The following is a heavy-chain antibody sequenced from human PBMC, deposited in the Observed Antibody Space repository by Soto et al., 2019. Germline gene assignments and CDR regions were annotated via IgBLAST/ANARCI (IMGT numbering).Heavy chain of an antibody. CDR2: INPNSGGT. V-gene: IGHV1-2*02. CDR1: GYTFTGYY. CDR3: ARASIPVGATGYDY. D-gene: IGHD1-26*01. J-gene: IGHJ4*02. Sequence: ASVKVSCKASGYTFTGYYMHWVRQAPGQGLEWMGWINPNSGGTNYAQKFQGRVTMTRDTSISTAYMELSRLRSDDTAVYYCARASIPVGATGYDYWGQGTLVTVPQ.